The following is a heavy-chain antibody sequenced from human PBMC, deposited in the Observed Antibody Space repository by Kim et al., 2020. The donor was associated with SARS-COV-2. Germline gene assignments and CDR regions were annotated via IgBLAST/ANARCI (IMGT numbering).Heavy chain of an antibody. J-gene: IGHJ5*02. D-gene: IGHD3-9*01. CDR2: IYDSGST. Sequence: SETLSLTCTVSGGSISSAHWSWIRQPPGKALEWIGYIYDSGSTNYNPSLKSRVTLSLDMSKNQLSLTLSSVTAADTAVYYCTRGATRYGFDPWGQGTLVTVSS. CDR1: GGSISSAH. CDR3: TRGATRYGFDP. V-gene: IGHV4-59*01.